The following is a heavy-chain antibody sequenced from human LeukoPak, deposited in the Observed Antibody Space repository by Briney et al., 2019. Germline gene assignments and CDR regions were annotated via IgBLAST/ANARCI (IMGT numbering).Heavy chain of an antibody. CDR3: ARGRRITMVRGVIVGYGMDV. D-gene: IGHD3-10*01. CDR2: IYYIGIT. V-gene: IGHV4-31*03. CDR1: GGSISSGGYY. Sequence: SETLSLTCTVSGGSISSGGYYCSWIRQHPGKGLEWIGYIYYIGITYYNPALKIRVTISLDTSKNQFSLKLSSVTAADTDVYYCARGRRITMVRGVIVGYGMDVWGKGTTVTVSS. J-gene: IGHJ6*04.